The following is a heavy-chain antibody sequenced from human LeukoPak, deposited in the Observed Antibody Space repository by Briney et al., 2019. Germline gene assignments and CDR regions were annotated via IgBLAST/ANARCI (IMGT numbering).Heavy chain of an antibody. V-gene: IGHV1-18*01. J-gene: IGHJ4*02. CDR3: ARAIPRGLVLAITGDY. Sequence: GASVKVLCKASGYTFTSYGISWVRQAPGQGLEWMGWISAYNGNRNYAQKFQGRVTMTTDTSTTTAYMELRSLRSDDTAVYYCARAIPRGLVLAITGDYWGQGTLVTVSS. CDR1: GYTFTSYG. CDR2: ISAYNGNR. D-gene: IGHD3-22*01.